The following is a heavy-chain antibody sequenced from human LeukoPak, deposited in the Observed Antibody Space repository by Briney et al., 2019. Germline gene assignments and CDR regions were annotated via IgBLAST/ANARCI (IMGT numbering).Heavy chain of an antibody. CDR3: ARDYCSSTSCLFDY. Sequence: GGSLRLSCAASGFTFSSYGMHWVRQAPGQGLEWVAVIWNDGSNKYYVGSVKGRFTISRDNSKNTLYLQMNSLRTEDTAVYYCARDYCSSTSCLFDYWGQGTLVTVSS. CDR1: GFTFSSYG. J-gene: IGHJ4*02. D-gene: IGHD2-2*01. V-gene: IGHV3-33*01. CDR2: IWNDGSNK.